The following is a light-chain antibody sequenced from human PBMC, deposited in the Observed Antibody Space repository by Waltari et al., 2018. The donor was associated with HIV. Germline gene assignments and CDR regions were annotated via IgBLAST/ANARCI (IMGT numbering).Light chain of an antibody. V-gene: IGKV3-20*01. J-gene: IGKJ1*01. CDR1: QSLGGSS. CDR2: STS. Sequence: ELVLTQSPGTLSLSPGNRATLSCRASQSLGGSSVAWYQQMPGQPPRLLIYSTSNRATGIPERFSGSGSGTDFTLTVSRLEPEDFAVYYCQQYGRSPWTFGQGTKVEIK. CDR3: QQYGRSPWT.